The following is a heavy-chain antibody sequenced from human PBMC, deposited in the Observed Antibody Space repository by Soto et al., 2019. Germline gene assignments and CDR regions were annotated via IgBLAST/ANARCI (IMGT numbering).Heavy chain of an antibody. CDR2: IYYSGST. D-gene: IGHD3-10*01. Sequence: KTSETLSLTCTVSGGSISSGDYYWSWIRQPPGKGLEWIGYIYYSGSTYYNPSLKSRVTISVDTSKNQFSLKLSSVTAADTAVYYCARTYYYGSGSYSNFDYWGQGTLVTVSS. CDR3: ARTYYYGSGSYSNFDY. CDR1: GGSISSGDYY. V-gene: IGHV4-30-4*01. J-gene: IGHJ4*02.